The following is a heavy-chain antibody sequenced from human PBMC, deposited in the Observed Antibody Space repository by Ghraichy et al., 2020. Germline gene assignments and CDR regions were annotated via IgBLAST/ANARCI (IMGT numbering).Heavy chain of an antibody. CDR1: GYTFTGYY. CDR2: INPNSGGT. J-gene: IGHJ6*02. D-gene: IGHD2-2*01. V-gene: IGHV1-2*02. CDR3: ARDLSRAAAKYYYYYYGMDV. Sequence: ASVKVSCKASGYTFTGYYMHWVRQAPGQGLEWMGWINPNSGGTNYAQKFQGRVTMTRDTSISTAYMELSRLRSDDTAVYYCARDLSRAAAKYYYYYYGMDVWGQGTTVTVSS.